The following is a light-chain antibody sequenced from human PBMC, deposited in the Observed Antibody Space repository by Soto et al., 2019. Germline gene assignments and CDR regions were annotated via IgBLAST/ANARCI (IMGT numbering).Light chain of an antibody. CDR2: AAS. Sequence: DIQMTQSPSSLSASVGDRVTITCRASQSIGSYVNWYQQKPGKAPKLLIYAASILQRGVPSRFSGGGSGTDFTLSISSLQPEDFATYYCQQSYSTLLTFGGGTKVEIK. J-gene: IGKJ4*01. V-gene: IGKV1-39*01. CDR3: QQSYSTLLT. CDR1: QSIGSY.